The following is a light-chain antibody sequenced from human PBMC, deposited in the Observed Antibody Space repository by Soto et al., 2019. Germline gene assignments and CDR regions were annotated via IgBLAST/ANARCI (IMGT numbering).Light chain of an antibody. J-gene: IGKJ1*01. Sequence: GDRVTITCQATQDIKKNLNWYQQKPGKAPKPLIYDASILETGVPSRFSGSGSGTDFTLTISSLQPEDFATYYCQQSYNNPKTFGQGTKVDIK. CDR3: QQSYNNPKT. CDR2: DAS. V-gene: IGKV1-33*01. CDR1: QDIKKN.